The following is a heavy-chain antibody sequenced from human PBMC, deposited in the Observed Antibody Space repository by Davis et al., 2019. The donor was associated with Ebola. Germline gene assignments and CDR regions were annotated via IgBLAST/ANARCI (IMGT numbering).Heavy chain of an antibody. CDR3: ARQVSGGSGSLDY. J-gene: IGHJ4*02. V-gene: IGHV1-69*05. D-gene: IGHD3-10*01. Sequence: SVKVPCKASAGTFSSYAISWVRQAPGQGLEWMGGIIPIFGTANYAQKLQGRVTMTTDTSTSTAYMELRSLRSDDTAVYYCARQVSGGSGSLDYWGQGTLVTVSS. CDR2: IIPIFGTA. CDR1: AGTFSSYA.